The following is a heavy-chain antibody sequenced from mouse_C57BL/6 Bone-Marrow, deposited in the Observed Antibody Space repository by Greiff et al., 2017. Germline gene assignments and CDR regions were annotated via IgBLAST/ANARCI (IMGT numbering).Heavy chain of an antibody. CDR2: IYPGSGNT. V-gene: IGHV1-66*01. CDR3: ARQQYGSNSRAMDY. CDR1: GYSFTSYY. D-gene: IGHD1-1*01. J-gene: IGHJ4*01. Sequence: QVQLKQSGPELVKPGASVKISCKASGYSFTSYYIHWVKQRPGQGLEWIGRIYPGSGNTKYNEKFKGKATLTADTSSRTAYMQLSSLTSEDSAVYYCARQQYGSNSRAMDYWGQGTSVTVSS.